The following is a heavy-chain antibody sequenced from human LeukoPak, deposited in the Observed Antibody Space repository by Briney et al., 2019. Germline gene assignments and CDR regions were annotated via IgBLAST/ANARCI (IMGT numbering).Heavy chain of an antibody. Sequence: SETLSLTCAVSGYSISSGYYWGWIRQPPGKGLEWIGSIYHSGSTYYNPSLKSRVTISVDTSKNQFSLKLSSATAADTAVYYCAGILPGEDDAFDIWGQGTMVTVSS. CDR2: IYHSGST. D-gene: IGHD3-10*01. V-gene: IGHV4-38-2*01. CDR3: AGILPGEDDAFDI. CDR1: GYSISSGYY. J-gene: IGHJ3*02.